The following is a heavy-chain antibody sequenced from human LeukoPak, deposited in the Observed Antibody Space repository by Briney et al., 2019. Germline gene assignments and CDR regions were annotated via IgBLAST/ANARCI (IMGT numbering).Heavy chain of an antibody. CDR1: VDTFSNYA. V-gene: IGHV1-69*06. CDR2: IIPLFGTT. J-gene: IGHJ4*01. Sequence: ASVKVSCKASVDTFSNYAINWVRQAPGQGLEWMGRIIPLFGTTSYAPTFQGRVTITADTSTTTAYMDLNTLKSRDTATYYCARDGAFVYHYQKGLDLWGQGNLGT. D-gene: IGHD5/OR15-5a*01. CDR3: ARDGAFVYHYQKGLDL.